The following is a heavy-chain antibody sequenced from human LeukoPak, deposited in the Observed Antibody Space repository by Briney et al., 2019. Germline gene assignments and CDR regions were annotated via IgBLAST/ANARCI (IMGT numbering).Heavy chain of an antibody. CDR3: AKAPGGCSSTSCYSLDY. V-gene: IGHV3-30*18. CDR1: GSTFSSYG. CDR2: ISYDGSNK. Sequence: GGSLRLSCAASGSTFSSYGMHWVRQAPGKGLEWVAVISYDGSNKYYADSVKGRFTISRDNSKNTLYLQMNSLRAEDTAVYSCAKAPGGCSSTSCYSLDYWGQGTLVTVSS. J-gene: IGHJ4*02. D-gene: IGHD2-2*01.